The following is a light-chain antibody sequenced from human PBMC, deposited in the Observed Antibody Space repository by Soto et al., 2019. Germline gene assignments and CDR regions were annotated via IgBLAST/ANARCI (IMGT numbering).Light chain of an antibody. CDR1: QSVSSSH. Sequence: EIVLTQSPGTLSLSPGERATLSCRASQSVSSSHLAWYQQKPGQAPRLLIYGASSRATGIPDRFSGSGSGTDFTLTISRLEPEDFAVYYCQQYDCSPTFGQGTRVEIK. CDR3: QQYDCSPT. J-gene: IGKJ1*01. V-gene: IGKV3-20*01. CDR2: GAS.